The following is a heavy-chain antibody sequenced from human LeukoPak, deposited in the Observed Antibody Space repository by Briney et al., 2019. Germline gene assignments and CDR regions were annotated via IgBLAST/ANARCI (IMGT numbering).Heavy chain of an antibody. CDR1: NGSISSFY. D-gene: IGHD2-8*01. CDR2: IYYTGTT. J-gene: IGHJ4*02. CDR3: ARGNGRYFDY. V-gene: IGHV4-59*01. Sequence: SETLSLTCTVSNGSISSFYWTWIRQPPGKGLERIGYIYYTGTTDYNPSLKSRVTISVDTSKNQFSLKLSSVTAADTAVYYCARGNGRYFDYWGQGTLVTVSS.